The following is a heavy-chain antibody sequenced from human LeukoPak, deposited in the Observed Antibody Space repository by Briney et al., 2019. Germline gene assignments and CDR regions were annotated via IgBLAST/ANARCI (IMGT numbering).Heavy chain of an antibody. D-gene: IGHD2-2*01. V-gene: IGHV3-48*01. CDR3: ARGPGRQTPAAID. J-gene: IGHJ4*02. CDR1: GFTFGDYS. Sequence: LAGGSLRLSCAASGFTFGDYSMNWVRQAPGKGLEWVSYISSGSSTIYYADSVKGRFTISRDNAKNSVYLQMNSLRAEDTAVYYCARGPGRQTPAAIDWGQGTQVTVSS. CDR2: ISSGSSTI.